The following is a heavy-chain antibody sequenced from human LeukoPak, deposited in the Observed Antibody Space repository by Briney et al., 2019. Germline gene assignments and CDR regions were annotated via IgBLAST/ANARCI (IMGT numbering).Heavy chain of an antibody. CDR2: ISAYNGNT. V-gene: IGHV1-18*01. J-gene: IGHJ6*03. CDR3: ARALAATNYYYYYMDV. D-gene: IGHD6-25*01. CDR1: GGTFSSYA. Sequence: GASVKVSCKASGGTFSSYAISWVRQAPGHGLEWMGWISAYNGNTNYAQKLQGRVTMTTDTSTSTAYMELRSLRSDDTAVYYCARALAATNYYYYYMDVWGKGTTVTVSS.